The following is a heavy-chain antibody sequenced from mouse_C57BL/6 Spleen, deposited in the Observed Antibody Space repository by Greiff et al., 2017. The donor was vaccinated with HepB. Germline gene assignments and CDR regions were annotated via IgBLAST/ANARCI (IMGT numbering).Heavy chain of an antibody. J-gene: IGHJ2*01. Sequence: VQLQQSGAELVKPGASVKMSCKASGYTFTSYWITWVKQRPGQGLEWIGDIYPGSGSTNYNEKFKSKATLTVDTSSSTAYMQLSSLTSEDSAVYYCARRYDGYFSYYFDYWGQGTTLTVSS. D-gene: IGHD2-3*01. CDR1: GYTFTSYW. CDR3: ARRYDGYFSYYFDY. CDR2: IYPGSGST. V-gene: IGHV1-55*01.